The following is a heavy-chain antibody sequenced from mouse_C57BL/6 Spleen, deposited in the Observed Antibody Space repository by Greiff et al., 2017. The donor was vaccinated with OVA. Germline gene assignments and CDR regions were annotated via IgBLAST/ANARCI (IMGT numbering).Heavy chain of an antibody. Sequence: QVQLQQSGPGLVQPSQSLSITCTVSGFSLTSYGVHWVRQSPGKGLEWLGVIWSGGSTDYNAAFISRLSISKDNSKSQVFFKMNSLQADDTAIYYCARRDGLSKEDYYAMDYWGQGTSVTVSS. CDR3: ARRDGLSKEDYYAMDY. V-gene: IGHV2-2*01. CDR1: GFSLTSYG. J-gene: IGHJ4*01. CDR2: IWSGGST. D-gene: IGHD1-3*01.